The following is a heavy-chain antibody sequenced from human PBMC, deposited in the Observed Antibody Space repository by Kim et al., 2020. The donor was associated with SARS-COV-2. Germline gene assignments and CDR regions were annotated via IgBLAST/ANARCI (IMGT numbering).Heavy chain of an antibody. J-gene: IGHJ6*02. CDR2: IIPIFGTA. Sequence: SVKVSCKASGGTFSSYAISWVRQAPGQGLEWMGGIIPIFGTANYAQKFQGRVTITADESTSTAYMELSSLRSEDTAVYYCARERTNYDIGPYYGMDVWGQGTTVTVSS. CDR1: GGTFSSYA. V-gene: IGHV1-69*13. CDR3: ARERTNYDIGPYYGMDV. D-gene: IGHD3-9*01.